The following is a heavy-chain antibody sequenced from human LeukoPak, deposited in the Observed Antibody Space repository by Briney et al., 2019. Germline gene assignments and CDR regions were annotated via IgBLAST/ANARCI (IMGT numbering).Heavy chain of an antibody. J-gene: IGHJ4*02. CDR2: IYSGGSS. CDR1: GFNVTTTY. D-gene: IGHD6-19*01. Sequence: GGSLRLSCATSGFNVTTTYMSWVRQAPGKGLEWLSVIYSGGSSFYADSVKGRFTISRDNAKNSLSLQMNSLRAEDTAVYYCARAIAVAGPYYFDYWGQGTLVTVSS. V-gene: IGHV3-66*01. CDR3: ARAIAVAGPYYFDY.